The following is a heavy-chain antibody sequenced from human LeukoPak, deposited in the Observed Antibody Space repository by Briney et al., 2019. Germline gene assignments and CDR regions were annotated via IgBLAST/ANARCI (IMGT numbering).Heavy chain of an antibody. CDR1: GFTFSSYA. V-gene: IGHV3-30-3*01. D-gene: IGHD6-13*01. CDR3: ARAPRWIAAAGTSYFDY. J-gene: IGHJ4*02. Sequence: GRSLRLSCAASGFTFSSYAMHWVRQAPGKGLEWVAVMSYDGSNKFYADSVKGRFTISRDNSKNTLYLQMNSLRTEDTAVYYCARAPRWIAAAGTSYFDYWGQGTLVTVSS. CDR2: MSYDGSNK.